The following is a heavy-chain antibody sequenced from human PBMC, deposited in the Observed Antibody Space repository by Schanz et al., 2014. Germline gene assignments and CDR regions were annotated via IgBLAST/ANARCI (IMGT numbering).Heavy chain of an antibody. CDR2: ISGSGGST. D-gene: IGHD3-10*01. CDR1: GFGFDDYT. V-gene: IGHV3-23*01. Sequence: EVLLLESGGRVERPGGSLRLSCAASGFGFDDYTMHWVRQPPGKGLEWVSAISGSGGSTVYADSVKGRFTISRDNSNNTVFLQMNSLRAEDTAVYYCAKDFFIGVARGVIISHDAIDIWGQGTNVTDSS. J-gene: IGHJ3*02. CDR3: AKDFFIGVARGVIISHDAIDI.